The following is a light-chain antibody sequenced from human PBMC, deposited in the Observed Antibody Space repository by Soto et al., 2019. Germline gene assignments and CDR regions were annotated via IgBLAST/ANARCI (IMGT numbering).Light chain of an antibody. CDR1: SSDVGGYNY. J-gene: IGLJ3*02. CDR3: CSYRSSTTLV. Sequence: QSALTQPASVSGSPGQSITIFCTGTSSDVGGYNYVSWYQQPPGKAPKFIIYEVTNRPSGISHRFSGSKSGNTASLTISGLRAEDEADYYCCSYRSSTTLVFGGGTQLTVL. CDR2: EVT. V-gene: IGLV2-14*01.